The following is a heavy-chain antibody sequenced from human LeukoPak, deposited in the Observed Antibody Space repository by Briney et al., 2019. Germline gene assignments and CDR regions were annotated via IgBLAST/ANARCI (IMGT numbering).Heavy chain of an antibody. J-gene: IGHJ4*02. D-gene: IGHD6-13*01. CDR3: AAAAGTPKAYYFDY. CDR2: IYYSGST. CDR1: GGSISSSSYH. Sequence: SETLSLTCTVSGGSISSSSYHWGWIRQPPGKGLEWIGSIYYSGSTYYNPSLKSRVTISVDTSKNQFSLKLSSVTAADTAVYYCAAAAGTPKAYYFDYWGQGTLVTVSS. V-gene: IGHV4-39*01.